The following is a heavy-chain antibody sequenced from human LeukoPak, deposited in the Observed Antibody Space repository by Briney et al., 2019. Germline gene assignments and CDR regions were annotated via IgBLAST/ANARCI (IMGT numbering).Heavy chain of an antibody. CDR2: ISGSGGST. V-gene: IGHV3-23*01. D-gene: IGHD3-3*01. CDR3: ARERTPQRFFPSWAFDI. J-gene: IGHJ3*02. CDR1: GFTFSSYA. Sequence: PGGSLRLSCAASGFTFSSYAMSWVRQAPGKGLEWVSAISGSGGSTYYADSVKGRFTISRDNSKNTLYLQMNSLRAEDTAVYYCARERTPQRFFPSWAFDIWGQGTMVTVSS.